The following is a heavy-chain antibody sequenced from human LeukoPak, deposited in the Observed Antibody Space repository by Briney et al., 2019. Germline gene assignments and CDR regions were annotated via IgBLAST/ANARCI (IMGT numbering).Heavy chain of an antibody. CDR1: GFTFSSYA. CDR3: AKGAYWSRGVSGSYLDY. V-gene: IGHV3-23*01. D-gene: IGHD1-26*01. CDR2: ISGSGGST. J-gene: IGHJ4*02. Sequence: GGSLRLSCAASGFTFSSYAMSWVRQAPGKGLEWVSAISGSGGSTYYADSVKGRFTISRDNSKNTLYLQMNSLRAEDTAVYYCAKGAYWSRGVSGSYLDYWGQGTLVTVSS.